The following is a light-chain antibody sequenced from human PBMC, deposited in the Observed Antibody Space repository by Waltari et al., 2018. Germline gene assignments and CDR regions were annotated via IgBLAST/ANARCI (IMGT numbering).Light chain of an antibody. CDR1: QSIIGR. CDR2: KAS. V-gene: IGKV1-5*03. J-gene: IGKJ2*01. CDR3: QQYNSDSHS. Sequence: DIQMTQSPSTLSASIGDRVTITCRASQSIIGRLAWYQQKPGKAPKLLIYKASNLESGVPSRFSGSGSGTEFTLTISSLLPEDFATYYCQQYNSDSHSFGQGTRLEIK.